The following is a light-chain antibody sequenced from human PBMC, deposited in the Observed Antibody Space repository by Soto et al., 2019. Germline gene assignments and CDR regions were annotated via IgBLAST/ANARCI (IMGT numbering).Light chain of an antibody. CDR2: DNY. V-gene: IGLV1-40*01. CDR3: QSYDRSLSGVV. J-gene: IGLJ2*01. Sequence: QSALTQPPSVSGAPGQRVTISCTGTSSNIGTGYEVHWYQQLPGTAPKLLIYDNYNRPSGVPDRFSGSKSGTSASLAITGLQAEDEADYYCQSYDRSLSGVVFGGGTKVTVL. CDR1: SSNIGTGYE.